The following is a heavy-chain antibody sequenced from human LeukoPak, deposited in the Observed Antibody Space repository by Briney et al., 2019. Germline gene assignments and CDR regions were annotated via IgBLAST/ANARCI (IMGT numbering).Heavy chain of an antibody. J-gene: IGHJ4*02. D-gene: IGHD4-17*01. V-gene: IGHV4-38-2*02. Sequence: ASETLSLTCTVSGYSISSGYYWGWIRQPPGKGLEWIGSIYHSGSTYYNPSLKSRVTISVDTSKNQFSLKLSSVTAADTAVYYCARGGQTYGYRYYFDYWGQGTLVTVSS. CDR3: ARGGQTYGYRYYFDY. CDR1: GYSISSGYY. CDR2: IYHSGST.